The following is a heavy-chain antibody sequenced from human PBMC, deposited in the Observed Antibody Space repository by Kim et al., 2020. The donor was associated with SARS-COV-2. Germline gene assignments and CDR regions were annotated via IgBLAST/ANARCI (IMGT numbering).Heavy chain of an antibody. J-gene: IGHJ6*02. CDR1: GFTFSSYG. V-gene: IGHV3-30*18. D-gene: IGHD3-9*01. Sequence: GGSLRLSCAASGFTFSSYGMHWVRQAPGKGLEWVAVISYDGSNKYYADSVKGRFTISRDNSKNTLYLQMNSLRAEDTAVYYCAKDAHYYDILTGYSYPKPNYYYYGMDVWGQGTTVTVSS. CDR2: ISYDGSNK. CDR3: AKDAHYYDILTGYSYPKPNYYYYGMDV.